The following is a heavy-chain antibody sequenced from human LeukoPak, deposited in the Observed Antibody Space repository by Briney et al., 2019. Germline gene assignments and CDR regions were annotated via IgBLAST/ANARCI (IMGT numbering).Heavy chain of an antibody. CDR3: ARLIQRAAYY. Sequence: GESLQISCKGSGYTFTNYWIGWVRQMPVKGLEWIGIIYPSDSNTRYSPSFQGQVTISVDKSINTAYLQWSSLKASDTAMYYCARLIQRAAYYWGQGALVTVSS. CDR2: IYPSDSNT. D-gene: IGHD1-1*01. CDR1: GYTFTNYW. J-gene: IGHJ4*02. V-gene: IGHV5-51*01.